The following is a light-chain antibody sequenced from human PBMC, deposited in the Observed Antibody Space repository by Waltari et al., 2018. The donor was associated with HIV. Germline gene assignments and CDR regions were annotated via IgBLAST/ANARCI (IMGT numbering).Light chain of an antibody. CDR2: GAS. Sequence: RATLSCRASQSVSSGYLAWYQQKPGQAPRVLIYGASSRATGIPDRFSGSGSGTDFTLTISRLEPEDFAVYYCQQYGNSPPYTFGQGTKLEIK. V-gene: IGKV3-20*01. CDR3: QQYGNSPPYT. J-gene: IGKJ2*01. CDR1: QSVSSGY.